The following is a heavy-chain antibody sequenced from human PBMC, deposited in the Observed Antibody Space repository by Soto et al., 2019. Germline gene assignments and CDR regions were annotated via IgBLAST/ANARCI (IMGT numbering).Heavy chain of an antibody. CDR1: GYTFTSYG. CDR2: ISAYNGNT. Sequence: GASVKVSCKASGYTFTSYGISWVRQAPGQGLEWMGWISAYNGNTNYAQKLQGRVTMTTDTSTSTAYMELRSLRSDDTAVYYCARDRALIVVVGDDAFDIWGQGTMVTVSS. V-gene: IGHV1-18*01. CDR3: ARDRALIVVVGDDAFDI. D-gene: IGHD3-22*01. J-gene: IGHJ3*02.